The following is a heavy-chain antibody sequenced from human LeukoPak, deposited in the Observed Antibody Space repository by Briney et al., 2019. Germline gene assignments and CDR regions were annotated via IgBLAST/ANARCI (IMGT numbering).Heavy chain of an antibody. Sequence: GGSLRLSCAASGFTFSIYEMNWVRQAPGKGLEWVSYMSSSGGTIYYADSVKGRFTISRDNAKNSLFLQMNSLRAEDTAVYYCARDPSGSYPWYYGMDVWGQGTTVTVS. D-gene: IGHD1-26*01. CDR2: MSSSGGTI. CDR3: ARDPSGSYPWYYGMDV. J-gene: IGHJ6*02. V-gene: IGHV3-48*03. CDR1: GFTFSIYE.